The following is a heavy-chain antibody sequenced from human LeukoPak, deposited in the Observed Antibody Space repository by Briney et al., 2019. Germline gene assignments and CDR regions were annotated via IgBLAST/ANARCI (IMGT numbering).Heavy chain of an antibody. CDR2: IWYDGSNK. CDR1: GFTFSSYG. CDR3: ARDILYGDYSIGLVDY. Sequence: QPGGSLRLSCAASGFTFSSYGMHWVRQAPGKGLEWAAVIWYDGSNKYYADSVKGRFTISRDNSKNTLYLQMNSLRAEDTAVYYCARDILYGDYSIGLVDYWGQGTLVTVSS. J-gene: IGHJ4*02. V-gene: IGHV3-33*01. D-gene: IGHD4-17*01.